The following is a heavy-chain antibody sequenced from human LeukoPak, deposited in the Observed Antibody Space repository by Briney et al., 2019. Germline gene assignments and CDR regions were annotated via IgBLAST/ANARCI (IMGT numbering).Heavy chain of an antibody. CDR3: ARETRSSGWFDY. CDR2: IYYSGST. J-gene: IGHJ4*02. Sequence: TSETLSLTCTVSGGSISSYSWSWIRQPPGKGLEWIGYIYYSGSTNYNPSLKSRVTISVDTSKNQFSLKLSSVTAADTAMYYCARETRSSGWFDYWGQGSLVTVSS. CDR1: GGSISSYS. V-gene: IGHV4-59*01. D-gene: IGHD6-19*01.